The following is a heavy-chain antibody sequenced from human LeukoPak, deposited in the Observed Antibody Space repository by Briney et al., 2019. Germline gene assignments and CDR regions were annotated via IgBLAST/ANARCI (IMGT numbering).Heavy chain of an antibody. CDR1: GGSISSSSYY. Sequence: SETLSLTCTVSGGSISSSSYYWGWIRQPPGKGLEWIGSIYYSGSTYYNPSLASRVTISVDTSKYQFSLKLSSVTAADTAVYYCARRSAIAARIFDYWGQGTLVTVSS. V-gene: IGHV4-39*01. CDR2: IYYSGST. D-gene: IGHD6-13*01. J-gene: IGHJ4*02. CDR3: ARRSAIAARIFDY.